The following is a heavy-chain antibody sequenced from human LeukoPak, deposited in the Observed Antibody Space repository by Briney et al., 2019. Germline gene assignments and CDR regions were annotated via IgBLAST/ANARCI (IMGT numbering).Heavy chain of an antibody. CDR2: ISSSGGTI. V-gene: IGHV3-11*04. Sequence: GGSLRLSCAASGFTFSDYYMSWIRQAPGKGLEWISYISSSGGTIYYADSVKGRFTISRDNAKNSLYLQMNSLRTEDTALYYCARGFDYGDFLPYWYFDLWCRGTLVTVSS. CDR1: GFTFSDYY. CDR3: ARGFDYGDFLPYWYFDL. J-gene: IGHJ2*01. D-gene: IGHD4-17*01.